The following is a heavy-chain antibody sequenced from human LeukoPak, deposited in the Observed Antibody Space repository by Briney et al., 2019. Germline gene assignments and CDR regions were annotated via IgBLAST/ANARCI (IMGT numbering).Heavy chain of an antibody. CDR2: IIPIFGTA. Sequence: SVKVSCKASGGTFSSYAISWVRQAPGPGLEWMGGIIPIFGTANYAQKFQGRVTITTDESTSTAYMELSSLRSEDTAVYYCATSGYCSSTSCYDVDYWGQGTLVTVSS. CDR1: GGTFSSYA. CDR3: ATSGYCSSTSCYDVDY. D-gene: IGHD2-2*01. J-gene: IGHJ4*02. V-gene: IGHV1-69*05.